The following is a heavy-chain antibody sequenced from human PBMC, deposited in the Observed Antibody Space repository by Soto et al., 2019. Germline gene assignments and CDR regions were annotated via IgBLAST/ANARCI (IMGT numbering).Heavy chain of an antibody. V-gene: IGHV1-18*04. D-gene: IGHD1-1*01. Sequence: QVQLVQSGAELKKPGASVKVSCTASGYAFNTYIVTWVRQAPGQGLEWMGWISAYSGNSNYAQKLQGRVTMTTDISTTTAFMELRSLTSDDTAVYYCARAPNWNYVDHWGQGTLVTVSS. CDR2: ISAYSGNS. J-gene: IGHJ4*02. CDR1: GYAFNTYI. CDR3: ARAPNWNYVDH.